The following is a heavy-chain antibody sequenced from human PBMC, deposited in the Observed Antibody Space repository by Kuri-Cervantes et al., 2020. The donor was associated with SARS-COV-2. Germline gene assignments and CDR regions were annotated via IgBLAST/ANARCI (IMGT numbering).Heavy chain of an antibody. V-gene: IGHV3-48*03. Sequence: GGSLRLSCAAPGFTFNSYEMNWVRQAPGKGLEWLSYIGNTDSTTYYADSVKGRFTISRDNAKNLLYLQMNSLRAEDTALYYCARDLSQYGDPGFDFWGQGTLVTVSS. CDR2: IGNTDSTT. D-gene: IGHD4-17*01. J-gene: IGHJ4*02. CDR1: GFTFNSYE. CDR3: ARDLSQYGDPGFDF.